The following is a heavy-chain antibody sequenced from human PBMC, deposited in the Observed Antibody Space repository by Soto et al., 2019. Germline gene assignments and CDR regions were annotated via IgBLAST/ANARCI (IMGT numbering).Heavy chain of an antibody. D-gene: IGHD3-22*01. CDR2: IYYSGST. J-gene: IGHJ4*02. CDR3: ARDSYYYDSSGFKRAGGIDY. CDR1: GGPISSGGYY. Sequence: QVQLQESGPGLVKPSQTLSLTCTVSGGPISSGGYYWSWIRQHPGKGLEWIGYIYYSGSTYYNPSLKSRVTISVDTSKNQFSLKLSSVTAADTAVYYCARDSYYYDSSGFKRAGGIDYWGQGTLVTVSS. V-gene: IGHV4-31*03.